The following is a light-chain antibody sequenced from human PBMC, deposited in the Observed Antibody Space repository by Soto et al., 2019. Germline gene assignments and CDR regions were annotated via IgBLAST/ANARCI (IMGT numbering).Light chain of an antibody. CDR1: QGIRSE. Sequence: IHMTQSPPTLSGSVGDRVTITCRASQGIRSELGWYQQKPGKAPNLLIYTASTLQSGVPSRFSGSGSGTDFTLTISSLQPEDFATYYCIQDYNYPLTFGGGTKVDIK. CDR3: IQDYNYPLT. V-gene: IGKV1-6*01. CDR2: TAS. J-gene: IGKJ4*01.